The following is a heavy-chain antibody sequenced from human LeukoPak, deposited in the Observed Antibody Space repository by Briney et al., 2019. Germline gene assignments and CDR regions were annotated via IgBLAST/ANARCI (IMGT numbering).Heavy chain of an antibody. V-gene: IGHV1-2*02. J-gene: IGHJ4*02. CDR1: GYTFTGYY. D-gene: IGHD4-17*01. CDR3: AREMNYDDYRTSDY. Sequence: ASVTVSCKSSGYTFTGYYMYWVRQAPGQGFEWMGRIDSNSGGTNYAQNFQGRVTMTRDTSISTVYMELISLRSDDTAVYYCAREMNYDDYRTSDYWGQGTLVTVSS. CDR2: IDSNSGGT.